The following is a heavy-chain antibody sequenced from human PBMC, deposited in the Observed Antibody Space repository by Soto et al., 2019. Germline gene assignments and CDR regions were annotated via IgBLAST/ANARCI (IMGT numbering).Heavy chain of an antibody. CDR3: ARDLEDMVRGVSTGYFDY. Sequence: QVQLQESGPGLVKPSQTLSLTCTVSGGSISSGGYYWSWIRQHPGKGLEWIGYIYYSGSTYYNPSLTSRVTRSVDTSKNQFSLKLSSVTAADTAVYYCARDLEDMVRGVSTGYFDYWGQGTLVTVSS. D-gene: IGHD3-10*01. J-gene: IGHJ4*02. V-gene: IGHV4-31*03. CDR2: IYYSGST. CDR1: GGSISSGGYY.